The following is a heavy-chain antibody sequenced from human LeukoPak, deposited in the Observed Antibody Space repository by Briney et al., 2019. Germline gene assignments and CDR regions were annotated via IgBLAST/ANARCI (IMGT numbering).Heavy chain of an antibody. CDR3: ARDYYDSSGYYPGSKWFDP. CDR1: GYSFTSYW. D-gene: IGHD3-22*01. V-gene: IGHV5-51*01. Sequence: PGESLKISCKGSGYSFTSYWIGWVRQMSGKGLEWMGIIYPGDSDTRYSPSFQGQVSISADKSISAAYLQWSSLKASDTAMYYCARDYYDSSGYYPGSKWFDPWGQGTLVTVSS. J-gene: IGHJ5*02. CDR2: IYPGDSDT.